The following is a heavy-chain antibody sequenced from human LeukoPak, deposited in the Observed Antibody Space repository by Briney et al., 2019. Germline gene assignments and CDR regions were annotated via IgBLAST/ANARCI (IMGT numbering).Heavy chain of an antibody. CDR3: ARGKRGGSYYSFYDY. V-gene: IGHV4-39*07. D-gene: IGHD1-26*01. CDR1: GGSISSSSYY. Sequence: SETLSLTCTVSGGSISSSSYYWGWIRQPPGKGLEWIGSIYYSGSTYYNPSLKSRVTISVDTSKNQFSLKLSSVTAAVTAVYYCARGKRGGSYYSFYDYWGQGTLVTVSS. CDR2: IYYSGST. J-gene: IGHJ4*02.